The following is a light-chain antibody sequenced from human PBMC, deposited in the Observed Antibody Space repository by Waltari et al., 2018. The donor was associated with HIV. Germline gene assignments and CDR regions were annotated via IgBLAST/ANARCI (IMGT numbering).Light chain of an antibody. V-gene: IGLV3-1*01. Sequence: SYELIQPPSVSVSPGQTASITCSGDKLGDKYACWYQQKPGQSPILVIDQDSKRASGIPERFSGSNSGNTATLTISGTQSMDEADYYCQAWDSSTAVFGGGTKLTVL. CDR2: QDS. J-gene: IGLJ2*01. CDR1: KLGDKY. CDR3: QAWDSSTAV.